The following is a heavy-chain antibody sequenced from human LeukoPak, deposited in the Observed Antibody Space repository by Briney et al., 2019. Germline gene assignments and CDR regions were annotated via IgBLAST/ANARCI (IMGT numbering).Heavy chain of an antibody. Sequence: SETLSLTCTLSGGSISSYYWSSIRQPPGNGLEWIGYIYYSGSTNYIPSLKSRVTISVDTSKNQFSLKLSSVTAADTAVYYCAREQQLVPPYYYYYMDVWGKGTTVTVSS. CDR2: IYYSGST. J-gene: IGHJ6*03. CDR1: GGSISSYY. CDR3: AREQQLVPPYYYYYMDV. V-gene: IGHV4-59*01. D-gene: IGHD6-13*01.